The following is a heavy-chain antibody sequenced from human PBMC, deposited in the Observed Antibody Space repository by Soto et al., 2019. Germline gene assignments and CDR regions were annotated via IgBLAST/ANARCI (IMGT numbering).Heavy chain of an antibody. D-gene: IGHD6-19*01. CDR3: ASGAVAADDAFDI. CDR2: ISSSSSTI. Sequence: GGSLRLSCAAYGFTFSSYSMNWVRQAPGKGLEWVSYISSSSSTIYYADSVKGRFTISRDNAKNSLYLQMNSLRAEDTAVYYCASGAVAADDAFDIWGQGTMVTVSS. J-gene: IGHJ3*02. CDR1: GFTFSSYS. V-gene: IGHV3-48*01.